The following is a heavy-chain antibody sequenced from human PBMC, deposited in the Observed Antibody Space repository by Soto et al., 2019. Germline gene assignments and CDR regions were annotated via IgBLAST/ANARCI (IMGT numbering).Heavy chain of an antibody. Sequence: GSGPTLVNPTQTLTLTCTFSGFSLSTSGMCVSWIRQPPGKALEWLALIDWDDDKYYSTSLKTRLTISKDTSKNQVVLTMTNMDPVDTATYYCARIPERIVVVPAASRRYYYYGMDVWGQGTTVTVSS. V-gene: IGHV2-70*01. J-gene: IGHJ6*02. CDR2: IDWDDDK. CDR3: ARIPERIVVVPAASRRYYYYGMDV. CDR1: GFSLSTSGMC. D-gene: IGHD2-2*01.